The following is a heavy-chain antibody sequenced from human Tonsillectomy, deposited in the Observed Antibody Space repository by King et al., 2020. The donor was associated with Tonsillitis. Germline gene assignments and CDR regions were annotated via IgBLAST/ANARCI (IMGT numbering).Heavy chain of an antibody. CDR3: AKTFVRGVNNLDY. Sequence: VQLVESGGGVVQPGRSLRLSCPASGFTFSDYAMHWVRQAPGKGLEWVAVISYDGSNKYYADSVKGRFTISRDNSKNTLFLQMNSLRAEDTAVYYCAKTFVRGVNNLDYWGQGTLVTVSS. J-gene: IGHJ4*02. CDR1: GFTFSDYA. CDR2: ISYDGSNK. V-gene: IGHV3-30-3*02. D-gene: IGHD3-10*02.